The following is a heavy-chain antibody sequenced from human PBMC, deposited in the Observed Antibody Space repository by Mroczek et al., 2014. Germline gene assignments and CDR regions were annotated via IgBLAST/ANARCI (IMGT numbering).Heavy chain of an antibody. D-gene: IGHD2-15*01. Sequence: VQLQESGGRLGPAWGVLRLSCAASRFTFSNYWMSWSARLQGRGWSGANXKQRGSEKYYVDSVKGRFTISRDDAKNSLYLQMNSLRVEDTAVYYCAREGVESYGMDVWGQGTTVTVSS. CDR2: XKQRGSEK. CDR3: AREGVESYGMDV. V-gene: IGHV3-7*01. J-gene: IGHJ6*02. CDR1: RFTFSNYW.